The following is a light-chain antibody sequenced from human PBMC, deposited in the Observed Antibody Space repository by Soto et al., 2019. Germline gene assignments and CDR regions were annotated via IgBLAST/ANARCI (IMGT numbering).Light chain of an antibody. V-gene: IGKV1-5*03. CDR2: TAS. J-gene: IGKJ1*01. Sequence: DSHMTQSPSTLCGPVVERVTITCRASQTISSWLAWYQQKPGKAPKLLIYTASTLKSGVPSRFSGSGSGTEFTLTISSLQPDDFATYYCQHYNSYSEAFGQGTKVDIK. CDR1: QTISSW. CDR3: QHYNSYSEA.